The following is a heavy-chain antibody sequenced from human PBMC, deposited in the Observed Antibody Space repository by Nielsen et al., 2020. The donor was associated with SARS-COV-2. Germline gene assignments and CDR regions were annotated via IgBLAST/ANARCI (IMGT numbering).Heavy chain of an antibody. D-gene: IGHD4-23*01. CDR3: SSPTVAF. Sequence: SLKISCAASGFTFSSYGMNWVRQAPGKGLEWVSGISWNSGSIGYADSVKGRFTISRDNAKNSLYLQMNSLRAEDTAVYYCSSPTVAFWGQGTLVTVSS. V-gene: IGHV3-9*01. J-gene: IGHJ4*02. CDR1: GFTFSSYG. CDR2: ISWNSGSI.